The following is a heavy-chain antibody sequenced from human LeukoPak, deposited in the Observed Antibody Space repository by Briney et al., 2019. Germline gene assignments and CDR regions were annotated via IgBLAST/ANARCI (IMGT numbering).Heavy chain of an antibody. CDR2: ISYDGSNK. CDR1: GFTFSSYG. CDR3: ARDQGLLVVAGRFGY. Sequence: PGGSLRLSCAASGFTFSSYGMHWVRQAPGKGLEWVAVISYDGSNKYYADSVKGRFTISRDNSKNTLYLQMNSLTAEDTAVYYCARDQGLLVVAGRFGYWGQGTLVTVSS. J-gene: IGHJ4*02. D-gene: IGHD6-19*01. V-gene: IGHV3-30*03.